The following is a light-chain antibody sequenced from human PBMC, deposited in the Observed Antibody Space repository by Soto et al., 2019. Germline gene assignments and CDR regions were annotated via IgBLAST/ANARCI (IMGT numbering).Light chain of an antibody. CDR2: EVS. Sequence: QSALTQPASVSGSPGQSITISCIGSSSDVGGYNYVSWYQHHPGRVPKPMIFEVSDRPSGVSSRFSGSKSGNTAYLTISGLQAEDEADYYCSSYTSSTDYVFGTGTKLTVL. V-gene: IGLV2-14*01. CDR1: SSDVGGYNY. CDR3: SSYTSSTDYV. J-gene: IGLJ1*01.